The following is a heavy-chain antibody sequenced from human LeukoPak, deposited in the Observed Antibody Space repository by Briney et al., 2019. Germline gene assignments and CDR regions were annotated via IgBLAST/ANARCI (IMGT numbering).Heavy chain of an antibody. CDR1: GFTFSYYG. CDR3: ARAQKYSYDAFDI. CDR2: ISYDGTNK. J-gene: IGHJ3*02. V-gene: IGHV3-30*03. Sequence: GGSLRLSCAASGFTFSYYGMHWVRQAPGKGLEWVAVISYDGTNKYYADSVKGRFTISRDNAKNSLYLQMNSLSAEDTAVYYCARAQKYSYDAFDIWGQGTMVTVSS. D-gene: IGHD4-11*01.